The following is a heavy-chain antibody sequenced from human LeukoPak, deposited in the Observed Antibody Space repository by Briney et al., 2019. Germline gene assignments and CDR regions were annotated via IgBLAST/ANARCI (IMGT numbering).Heavy chain of an antibody. CDR3: ARAGCIPCGPDY. Sequence: GGSLRLSCAASGFTFSNYWMSWVRQAPGKGLVWVSRINSDGSSRHYADSVKGRFTISRDNAKNTLHLQMTSLRAEDTAIYYCARAGCIPCGPDYWGQGTLVTVSS. CDR1: GFTFSNYW. D-gene: IGHD2-8*01. V-gene: IGHV3-74*01. CDR2: INSDGSSR. J-gene: IGHJ4*02.